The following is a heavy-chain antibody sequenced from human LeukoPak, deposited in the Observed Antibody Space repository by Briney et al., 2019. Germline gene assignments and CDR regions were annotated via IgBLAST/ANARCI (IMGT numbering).Heavy chain of an antibody. V-gene: IGHV4-34*01. D-gene: IGHD2-15*01. Sequence: SETLSLTCAVYGGSFSGYYWSWIRQPPGKGLEWIGEINHSGSTNYNPSLKSRVTISVDTSKNQFSLKLSSVTAADTAVYYCARGRGYCSGGSCYHLTQVDYWGQGTLVTVSS. CDR3: ARGRGYCSGGSCYHLTQVDY. J-gene: IGHJ4*02. CDR2: INHSGST. CDR1: GGSFSGYY.